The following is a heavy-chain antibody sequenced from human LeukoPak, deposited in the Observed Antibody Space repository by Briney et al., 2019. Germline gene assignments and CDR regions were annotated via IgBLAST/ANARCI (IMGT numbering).Heavy chain of an antibody. CDR2: INPSGGST. V-gene: IGHV1-46*01. CDR1: GGTFSSYA. D-gene: IGHD5-24*01. Sequence: ASVKVSCKASGGTFSSYAISWVRQAPGQGLEWMGIINPSGGSTSYAQKFQGRVTMTRDTSTSTVYMELSSLRSEDTAVYYCARDPRDDTELYGMDVWGQGTTVTVSS. CDR3: ARDPRDDTELYGMDV. J-gene: IGHJ6*02.